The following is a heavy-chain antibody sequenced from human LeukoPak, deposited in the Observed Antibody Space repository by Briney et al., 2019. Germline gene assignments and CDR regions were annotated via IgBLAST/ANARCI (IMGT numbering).Heavy chain of an antibody. CDR2: MNPNSGNT. D-gene: IGHD2-2*01. CDR1: GYTFTSYD. CDR3: ARALRSCSSTSCTYYFDY. Sequence: GASVKVSCKASGYTFTSYDINWVRQATGQGLEWMGWMNPNSGNTGYAQKFQGRVTMTRNTSISTAYMELSSLRSEDTAVYYCARALRSCSSTSCTYYFDYWGQGTLVTVSS. J-gene: IGHJ4*02. V-gene: IGHV1-8*01.